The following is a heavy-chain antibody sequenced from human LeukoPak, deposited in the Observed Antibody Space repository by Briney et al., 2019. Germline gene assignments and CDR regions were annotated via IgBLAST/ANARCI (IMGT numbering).Heavy chain of an antibody. CDR2: IRNKRDGETT. CDR3: STGHSTATHDGY. D-gene: IGHD4-17*01. J-gene: IGHJ4*02. CDR1: GXTFSLAW. Sequence: GGSLRLSCAASGXTFSLAWMICVRQAPGKGLEWVGLIRNKRDGETTDYAAPVKGRFTISRDDSKDTLYLQMNSLGSEDTGVYYCSTGHSTATHDGYWGQGTLVAVSS. V-gene: IGHV3-15*01.